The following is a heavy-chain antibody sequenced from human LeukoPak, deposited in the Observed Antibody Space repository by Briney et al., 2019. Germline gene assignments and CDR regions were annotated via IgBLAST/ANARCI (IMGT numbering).Heavy chain of an antibody. J-gene: IGHJ5*02. CDR3: GRAVGFYSTASPNSWFDP. CDR2: ISHRGSP. Sequence: SETLSLTCIVSGYSISSDYCWGWIRQAPGKVLEWIGIISHRGSPYYNPSLQSRVTMSADTPNNRCSLRLSSLTDPVTAVYYCGRAVGFYSTASPNSWFDPWGQGILVTVSS. CDR1: GYSISSDYC. D-gene: IGHD2-15*01. V-gene: IGHV4-38-2*02.